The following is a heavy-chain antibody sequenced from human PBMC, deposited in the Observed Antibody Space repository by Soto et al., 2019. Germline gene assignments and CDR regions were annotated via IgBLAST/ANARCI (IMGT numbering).Heavy chain of an antibody. CDR3: AKDAVLYDSSGPTAKCYCDYGMDV. J-gene: IGHJ6*02. CDR1: GFTFSSYG. V-gene: IGHV3-30*18. Sequence: GGSLRLSCTASGFTFSSYGMHWVRQAPGKGLEWVAVISYDGRNKYYADSVKGRFTISRDNSKNTLYLQMNSLRAEDTAVYYCAKDAVLYDSSGPTAKCYCDYGMDVWGQGTTVTVSS. D-gene: IGHD3-22*01. CDR2: ISYDGRNK.